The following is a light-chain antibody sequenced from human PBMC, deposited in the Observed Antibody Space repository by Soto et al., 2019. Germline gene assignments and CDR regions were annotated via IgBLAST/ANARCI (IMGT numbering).Light chain of an antibody. CDR1: SSDVGGYNY. CDR2: DVS. J-gene: IGLJ1*01. V-gene: IGLV2-11*01. CDR3: SSYTSSTSYV. Sequence: ISCTGTSSDVGGYNYVSWYQQHPGKAPKLMIYDVSKRPSGVPDRFSGSKSGNTASLTISGLQAEDEADYYCSSYTSSTSYVFGTGTKVTVL.